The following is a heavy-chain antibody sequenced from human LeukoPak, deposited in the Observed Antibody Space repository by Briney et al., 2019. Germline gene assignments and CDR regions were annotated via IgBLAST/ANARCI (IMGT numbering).Heavy chain of an antibody. J-gene: IGHJ4*02. D-gene: IGHD6-19*01. CDR3: ARHTYNSGWYYFDY. V-gene: IGHV4-34*01. Sequence: PSETLSLTCAVSGGSFSNYYWSWIRQPPGKGLEWVAEITHSGDTNSNPSLKTRVTLSLDTSNNQFSLMLASVTAADTAMYYCARHTYNSGWYYFDYWGQGTLVTVSS. CDR2: ITHSGDT. CDR1: GGSFSNYY.